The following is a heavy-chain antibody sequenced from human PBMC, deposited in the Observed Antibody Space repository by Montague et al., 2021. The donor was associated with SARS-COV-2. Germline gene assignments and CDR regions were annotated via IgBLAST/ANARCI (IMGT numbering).Heavy chain of an antibody. D-gene: IGHD3-9*01. CDR2: IYYSGST. CDR1: GGSISSSSYY. V-gene: IGHV4-39*01. J-gene: IGHJ5*02. CDR3: ARPVSYYVILISSTNWFDP. Sequence: SETLSLACTVSGGSISSSSYYWGWIRQPPGKGLEWIGSIYYSGSTYYNPSLKSRVTISVDTSKNQFSLKLSSVTAADTAVYYCARPVSYYVILISSTNWFDPWGQGTLVTVSS.